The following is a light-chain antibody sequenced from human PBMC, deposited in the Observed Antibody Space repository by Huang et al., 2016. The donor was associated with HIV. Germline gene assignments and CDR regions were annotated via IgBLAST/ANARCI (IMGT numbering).Light chain of an antibody. CDR1: QSLLYSNGYNY. CDR2: LGS. Sequence: DIVMTQSPLSLPVTPGEPASISCRSSQSLLYSNGYNYLDWYLQKPGQSPQLLIYLGSKRDTGVPDRFSGSGSGTDVTLKISRVEAEDVGVYYCMQALQTTWTFGQGTKVEIK. J-gene: IGKJ1*01. V-gene: IGKV2-28*01. CDR3: MQALQTTWT.